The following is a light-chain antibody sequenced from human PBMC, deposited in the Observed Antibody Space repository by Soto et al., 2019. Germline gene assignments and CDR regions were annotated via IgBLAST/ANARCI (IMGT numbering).Light chain of an antibody. Sequence: DIQMTQSPSSLSASIGERVTITCRASKNINTVLNWYQHKPGTTPKLLIFAASSLQRGVPSRFSGTGSGTDFTLSISDLQREDSATYYCQQSFGSLWAFGQGTKVDIK. CDR3: QQSFGSLWA. CDR2: AAS. V-gene: IGKV1-39*01. J-gene: IGKJ1*01. CDR1: KNINTV.